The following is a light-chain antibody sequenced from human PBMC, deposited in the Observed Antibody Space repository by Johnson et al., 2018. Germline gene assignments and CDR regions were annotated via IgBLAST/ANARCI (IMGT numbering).Light chain of an antibody. Sequence: QSVLTQPPSVSAAPGQKVTISCSGSSSNIGNNYVSWYQQLPGTAPKLLIYENNKRPSGIPDRFSGSKSGTSATLGITGLQTGDEAAYYCGPWDSSLSAGNVFGTGPKVTVL. V-gene: IGLV1-51*02. J-gene: IGLJ1*01. CDR1: SSNIGNNY. CDR2: ENN. CDR3: GPWDSSLSAGNV.